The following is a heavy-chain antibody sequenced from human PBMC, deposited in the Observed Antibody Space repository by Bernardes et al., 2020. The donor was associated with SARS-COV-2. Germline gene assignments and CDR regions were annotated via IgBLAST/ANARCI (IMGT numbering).Heavy chain of an antibody. CDR1: GGSISSSSYY. Sequence: LSLTCTVSGGSISSSSYYWGWIRRPPGTGLEWIGSIYYSGNTYYNASLKSRVTISVDTSKNQFSLKLSSLTAADTAVYYCARATRGSTTSSLGYFDLWGRGSQVTVSS. V-gene: IGHV4-39*07. CDR2: IYYSGNT. D-gene: IGHD2-2*01. CDR3: ARATRGSTTSSLGYFDL. J-gene: IGHJ2*01.